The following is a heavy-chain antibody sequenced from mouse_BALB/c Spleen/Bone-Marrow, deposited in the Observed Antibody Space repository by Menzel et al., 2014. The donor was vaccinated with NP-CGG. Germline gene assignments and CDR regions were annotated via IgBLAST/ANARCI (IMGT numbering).Heavy chain of an antibody. CDR2: IDTSDSYT. J-gene: IGHJ2*01. D-gene: IGHD2-12*01. V-gene: IGHV1-69*01. CDR1: GYTFTDYW. Sequence: QVQLKESGAELVMPGASVKMSCKASGYTFTDYWMHWVKQRPGQGLEWIGAIDTSDSYTSYNQKFKGKATLTVDESSSTAYMQLSSLTSEDSAVYYCAREGYSYDLFDYWGQGTTLTVSS. CDR3: AREGYSYDLFDY.